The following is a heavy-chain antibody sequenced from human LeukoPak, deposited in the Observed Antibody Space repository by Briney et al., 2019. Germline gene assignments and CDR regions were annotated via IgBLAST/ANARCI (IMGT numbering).Heavy chain of an antibody. V-gene: IGHV3-7*01. Sequence: PGGSLRPSCAASGFTFSSYWMSWVRQAPGKGLEWVANIKQDGSERYYVDSVKGRFTISRDNAKNSLNLQMNSLRAEDTAIYYCARDKIVGATYFDYWGQGTLVTVSS. CDR3: ARDKIVGATYFDY. CDR2: IKQDGSER. D-gene: IGHD1-26*01. CDR1: GFTFSSYW. J-gene: IGHJ4*02.